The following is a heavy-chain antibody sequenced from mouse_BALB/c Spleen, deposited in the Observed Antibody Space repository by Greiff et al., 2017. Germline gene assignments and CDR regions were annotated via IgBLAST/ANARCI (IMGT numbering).Heavy chain of an antibody. D-gene: IGHD2-14*01. J-gene: IGHJ4*01. V-gene: IGHV1S22*01. CDR3: TKNRYDTAMDY. Sequence: LQQPGSELVRPGASVKLSCKASGYTFTSYWMHWVKQRPGQGLEWIGNIYPGSGSTNYDEKFKSKATLTVDTSSSTAYMQLSSLTSEDSAVYYCTKNRYDTAMDYWGQGTSVTVSS. CDR2: IYPGSGST. CDR1: GYTFTSYW.